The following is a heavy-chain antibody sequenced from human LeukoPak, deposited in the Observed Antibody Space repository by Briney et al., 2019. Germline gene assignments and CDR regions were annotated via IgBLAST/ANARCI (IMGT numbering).Heavy chain of an antibody. D-gene: IGHD2-2*01. CDR3: TRRPGYCSSGTCYSDDAFDI. J-gene: IGHJ3*02. Sequence: GESLKISCKASGYSFTTYWVGWVRQMHGKGLELMGIIYPGDSSTRYSPSFQGQVTISADKSISTAYLQWNSLKASYTAMYYCTRRPGYCSSGTCYSDDAFDIWGQGTMVTVSS. CDR1: GYSFTTYW. CDR2: IYPGDSST. V-gene: IGHV5-51*01.